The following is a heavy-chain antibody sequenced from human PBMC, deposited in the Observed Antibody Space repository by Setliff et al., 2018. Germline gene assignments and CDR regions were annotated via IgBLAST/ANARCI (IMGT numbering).Heavy chain of an antibody. J-gene: IGHJ6*02. CDR3: AIDLVGYGSGGSCYDWAY. CDR1: GYTFTSYY. D-gene: IGHD2-15*01. CDR2: INPNSGGT. Sequence: ASVKVSCKASGYTFTSYYMHWVRQAPGQGLGWMGRINPNSGGTNYAQKFQGRVTMNRDTSISTAYMELIRLRSDDTGVYYCAIDLVGYGSGGSCYDWAYWGQGTTVTVSS. V-gene: IGHV1-2*05.